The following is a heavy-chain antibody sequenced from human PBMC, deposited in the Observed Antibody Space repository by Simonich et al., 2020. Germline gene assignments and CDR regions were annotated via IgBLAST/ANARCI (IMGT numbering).Heavy chain of an antibody. CDR2: ISSSSSYI. CDR3: AGGVYCSSTSCSTYYYYGMDV. CDR1: GCTFSSYS. J-gene: IGHJ6*02. V-gene: IGHV3-21*01. Sequence: EVQLVESGGGLVKPGGSLRLSCAASGCTFSSYSMNCVRQAPRKGLEWVSVISSSSSYIHYADTVTGRFTISRDNAKNSLYLQMNSLRAEDTAVYYCAGGVYCSSTSCSTYYYYGMDVWGQGTTVTVSS. D-gene: IGHD2-2*01.